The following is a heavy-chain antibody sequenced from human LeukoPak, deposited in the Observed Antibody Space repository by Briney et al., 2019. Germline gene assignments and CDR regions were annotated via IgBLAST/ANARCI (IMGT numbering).Heavy chain of an antibody. CDR1: GGSISSHY. J-gene: IGHJ5*02. V-gene: IGHV4-59*11. Sequence: SETLSLTCTVSGGSISSHYWSWIRQPPGKGLEGLGYIYYSGSTNYNPSLKSRVTISVDTSKNQFSPKLSSVTAADTAVYYCARALRVATIRSWFDPWGQGTLVTVSS. CDR3: ARALRVATIRSWFDP. D-gene: IGHD5-12*01. CDR2: IYYSGST.